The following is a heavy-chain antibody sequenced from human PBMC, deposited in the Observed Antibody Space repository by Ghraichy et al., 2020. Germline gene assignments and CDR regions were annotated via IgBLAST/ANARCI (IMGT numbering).Heavy chain of an antibody. CDR3: ARPHGSGWPYYYFDY. CDR2: INHSGST. V-gene: IGHV4-34*01. CDR1: GGSFSGYY. D-gene: IGHD6-19*01. Sequence: SETLSLTCAVYGGSFSGYYWSWIRQPPGKGLEWIGEINHSGSTNYNPSLNSRVTISVDTSKNQFSLKLSSMTAADTAVYYCARPHGSGWPYYYFDYWGQGTLVTVSS. J-gene: IGHJ4*02.